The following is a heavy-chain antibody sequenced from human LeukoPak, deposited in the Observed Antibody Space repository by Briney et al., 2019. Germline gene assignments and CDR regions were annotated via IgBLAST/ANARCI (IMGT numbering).Heavy chain of an antibody. CDR2: IKQDGSEK. Sequence: GGSLRLSCAASGFTFSSYWMSWVRQAPGKGLEWVANIKQDGSEKYYVDSVKGRFTISRDNAKNSLYLQMNSLRAEDTAVHYCARVYDFWSGYYGYGMDVWGQGTTVTVSS. J-gene: IGHJ6*02. D-gene: IGHD3-3*01. CDR3: ARVYDFWSGYYGYGMDV. V-gene: IGHV3-7*03. CDR1: GFTFSSYW.